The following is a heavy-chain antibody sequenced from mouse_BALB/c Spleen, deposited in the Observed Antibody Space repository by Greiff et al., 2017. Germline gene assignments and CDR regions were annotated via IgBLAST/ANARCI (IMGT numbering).Heavy chain of an antibody. D-gene: IGHD1-1*01. CDR3: ARSRTVITTVVADAMDY. CDR2: INPNNGGT. V-gene: IGHV1-18*01. CDR1: GYTFTEYT. J-gene: IGHJ4*01. Sequence: EVQLQQSGPELVKPGASVKISCKTSGYTFTEYTMHWVKQSHGKSLEWIGGINPNNGGTSYNQKFKGKATLTVDKSSSTAYMELRSLTSEDSAVYYCARSRTVITTVVADAMDYWGQGTSVTVSS.